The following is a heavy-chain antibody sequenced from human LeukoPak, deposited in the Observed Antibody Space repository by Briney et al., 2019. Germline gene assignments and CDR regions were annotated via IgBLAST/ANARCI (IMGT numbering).Heavy chain of an antibody. CDR2: IKPDGTEK. CDR1: GFTFSNFH. D-gene: IGHD5-24*01. J-gene: IGHJ4*02. Sequence: PGGSLRLSCAASGFTFSNFHMSWVRRTSGKGLEWVATIKPDGTEKYYVDSVKGRFTISRDNTKNSVYLQMNSLRVEDTAIYFCARGGRWYFDFWGQGTLVTVSS. CDR3: ARGGRWYFDF. V-gene: IGHV3-7*01.